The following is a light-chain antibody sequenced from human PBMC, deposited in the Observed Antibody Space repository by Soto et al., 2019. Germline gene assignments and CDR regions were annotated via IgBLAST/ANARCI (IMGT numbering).Light chain of an antibody. V-gene: IGKV1-27*01. J-gene: IGKJ3*01. CDR2: AAS. Sequence: DIPMTQSPTSLSASVGDRVTITCRASQGIRNYVAWYQQIPGKAPKLLIYAASTLQSGVPSRFSGSGSGTDFTLTIDALQPEDVATYSCQKYSSVPVFGPGTKVEIK. CDR1: QGIRNY. CDR3: QKYSSVPV.